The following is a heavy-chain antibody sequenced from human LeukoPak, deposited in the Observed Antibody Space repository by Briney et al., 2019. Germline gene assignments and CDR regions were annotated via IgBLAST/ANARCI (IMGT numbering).Heavy chain of an antibody. CDR2: IVVGSGNT. D-gene: IGHD3-10*01. CDR3: AGTPWFGELTLDY. Sequence: TSVKCSCKASGFTFTSSTIQWVRQARGQRLEWIGWIVVGSGNTNYAQKFQERVIITRDMSTTTVYMELSSLRSEDTAVYYCAGTPWFGELTLDYWGQGTLVTVSS. J-gene: IGHJ4*02. V-gene: IGHV1-58*02. CDR1: GFTFTSST.